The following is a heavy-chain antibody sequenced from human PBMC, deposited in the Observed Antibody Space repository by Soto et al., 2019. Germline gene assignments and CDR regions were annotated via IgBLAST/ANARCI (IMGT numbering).Heavy chain of an antibody. CDR1: GFTFDDYA. CDR2: ISWNSGSI. D-gene: IGHD1-7*01. J-gene: IGHJ4*02. Sequence: EVQLVESGGGLVQPGRSLRLSCAASGFTFDDYAMHWVRQAPGKGLGWVSGISWNSGSIGYAYSVKGRFTISRDNAKNSLYLQMNSLRAEDTALYYCAKGGYSWNSYLHYWGQGTLVTVSS. V-gene: IGHV3-9*01. CDR3: AKGGYSWNSYLHY.